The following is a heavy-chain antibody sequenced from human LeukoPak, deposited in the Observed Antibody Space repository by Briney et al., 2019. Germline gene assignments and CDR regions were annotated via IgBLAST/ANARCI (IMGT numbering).Heavy chain of an antibody. Sequence: SETLSLTCTVSGGSISSYYWSWIRQPPGKGLEWIGYIYYSGSTNYNPSLKSRVTISVDTSKNQFSLKLSSVTAADTAVYYCARATLYGSGSSRAPYFDYWGQATLVTVSS. CDR3: ARATLYGSGSSRAPYFDY. V-gene: IGHV4-59*01. CDR1: GGSISSYY. J-gene: IGHJ4*02. CDR2: IYYSGST. D-gene: IGHD3-10*01.